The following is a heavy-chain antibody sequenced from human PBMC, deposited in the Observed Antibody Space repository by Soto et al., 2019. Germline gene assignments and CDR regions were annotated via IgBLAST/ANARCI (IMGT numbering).Heavy chain of an antibody. CDR2: ISTYSGDT. CDR1: GYTFFTYD. J-gene: IGHJ5*02. CDR3: ARHHGPTTSENGFDP. Sequence: QVHLVQSGVEVKTPGASVKVSCQASGYTFFTYDISWVRQAPGQGLEWMGWISTYSGDTKYAQKFQGRVTMTTDTSTPSAYLALRSLRSDDTAVYYCARHHGPTTSENGFDPWGQGTLVTVSS. V-gene: IGHV1-18*01. D-gene: IGHD5-12*01.